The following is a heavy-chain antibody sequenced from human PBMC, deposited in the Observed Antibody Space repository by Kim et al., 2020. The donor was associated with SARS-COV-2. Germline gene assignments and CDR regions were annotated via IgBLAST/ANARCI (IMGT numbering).Heavy chain of an antibody. CDR3: ARDLFGNHPAPYYYYGMDV. J-gene: IGHJ6*02. V-gene: IGHV3-11*06. Sequence: GRFTISRDNAKNSLYLQMNSLRAEDTAVYYCARDLFGNHPAPYYYYGMDVWGQGTTVTVSS. D-gene: IGHD3-10*01.